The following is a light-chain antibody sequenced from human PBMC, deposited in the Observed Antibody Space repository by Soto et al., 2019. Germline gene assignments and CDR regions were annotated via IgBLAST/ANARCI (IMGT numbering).Light chain of an antibody. V-gene: IGLV2-14*03. CDR2: NVS. J-gene: IGLJ3*02. CDR3: SSYTSSSPV. Sequence: QSALTQPASVSGSPGQSITISCTGTSSDVGGYNYVSWYQQHPGKAPKLIIYNVSDRPSGVSNRFSGSKSGNTASLTISGLQAEDEADYYCSSYTSSSPVFGGGTKLTVL. CDR1: SSDVGGYNY.